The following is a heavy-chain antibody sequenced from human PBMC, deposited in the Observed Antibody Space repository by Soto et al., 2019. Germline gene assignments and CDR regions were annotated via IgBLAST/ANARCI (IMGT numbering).Heavy chain of an antibody. CDR3: TRDVGDG. J-gene: IGHJ4*02. CDR1: GFTFSNDW. CDR2: VKHDGSET. Sequence: EVQLVESGGGLVQPGGSLRLSCAASGFTFSNDWMTWVRQAPGKGLEWVANVKHDGSETYYVDSVKGRFTISRDNAKNSLYLQMNSPRAEDTALYYCTRDVGDGWGQGTLVTVSS. V-gene: IGHV3-7*01.